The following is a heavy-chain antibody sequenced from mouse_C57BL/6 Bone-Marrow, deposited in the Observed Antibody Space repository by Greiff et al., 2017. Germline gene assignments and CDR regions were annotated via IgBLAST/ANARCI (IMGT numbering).Heavy chain of an antibody. J-gene: IGHJ3*01. D-gene: IGHD1-1*01. Sequence: VQLKESGPELVKPGASVKISCKASGYSFTGYYMNWVKQSPEKSLEWIGEINPSTGGTTYNQKFKAKATLTVDKSSSTAYMQLKSLTSEDSAVYYCAGPDYYGSSYVAWFAYWGQGTLVTVSA. CDR2: INPSTGGT. V-gene: IGHV1-42*01. CDR1: GYSFTGYY. CDR3: AGPDYYGSSYVAWFAY.